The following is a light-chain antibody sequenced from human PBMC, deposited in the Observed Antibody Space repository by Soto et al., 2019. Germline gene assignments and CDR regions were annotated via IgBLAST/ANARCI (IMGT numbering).Light chain of an antibody. CDR2: DAS. J-gene: IGKJ5*01. Sequence: EIVMTQSPATLSVSPGERATLSCRASQSVITKLAWYQQKPGQAPRLLIHDASTRATGIPVRFSGSGSGTEFTLTISRLQSEDFAVYYCQQYNNWPPITCGQGTRLEL. CDR1: QSVITK. CDR3: QQYNNWPPIT. V-gene: IGKV3-15*01.